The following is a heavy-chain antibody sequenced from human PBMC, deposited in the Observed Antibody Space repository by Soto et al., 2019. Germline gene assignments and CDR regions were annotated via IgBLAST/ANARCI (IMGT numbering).Heavy chain of an antibody. Sequence: GGSLRLSCAASGFTFSSYGMHWVRQAPGKGLEWVAVISYDGSNKYYADSVKGRFTISRDNSKNTLYLQMNSLRAEDTAVYYCAKDRDSGYEMNGEGTYYYYGMDVWGQGTTVTVSS. CDR1: GFTFSSYG. CDR2: ISYDGSNK. J-gene: IGHJ6*02. V-gene: IGHV3-30*18. CDR3: AKDRDSGYEMNGEGTYYYYGMDV. D-gene: IGHD5-12*01.